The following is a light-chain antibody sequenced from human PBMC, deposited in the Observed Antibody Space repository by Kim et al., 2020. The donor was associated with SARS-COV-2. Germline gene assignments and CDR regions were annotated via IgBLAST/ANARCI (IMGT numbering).Light chain of an antibody. V-gene: IGLV3-1*01. CDR1: KLRDKY. Sequence: SYELTQPPSVSVSPGQTATITCSGDKLRDKYASWYQQKPGQSPVLVIYQDTKRPSRIPERFSGSASGSTATLTISGTQTVDVAVYYCQAWDRSPVFGGGTQLTVL. CDR2: QDT. CDR3: QAWDRSPV. J-gene: IGLJ2*01.